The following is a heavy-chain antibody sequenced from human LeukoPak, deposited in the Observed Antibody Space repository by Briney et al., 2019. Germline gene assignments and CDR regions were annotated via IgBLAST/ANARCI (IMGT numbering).Heavy chain of an antibody. CDR1: GFTFSSYA. Sequence: PGGSLRLSCAASGFTFSSYAMSWVRQAPGKGLEWVSAISGSGGSTYYADSVKGRFTISRDNSKNTLYLQMNSLRAEDTAVYYCAKVGVGGSGWYYFDYWGQGTLVTVSS. J-gene: IGHJ4*02. CDR2: ISGSGGST. CDR3: AKVGVGGSGWYYFDY. V-gene: IGHV3-23*01. D-gene: IGHD6-19*01.